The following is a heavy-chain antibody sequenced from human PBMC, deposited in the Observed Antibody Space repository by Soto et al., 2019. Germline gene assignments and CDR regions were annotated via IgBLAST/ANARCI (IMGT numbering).Heavy chain of an antibody. D-gene: IGHD5-18*01. Sequence: SETLSLTCTFSGGSISNYYWSWIRQSPGKGLEWIANIYHSGTTNYNLSLKGRVSISIDSSKNQVSLRLKSVTAADTAVYYCARGGYRTLAWYDPWGQGTLVTVSS. V-gene: IGHV4-59*01. CDR1: GGSISNYY. CDR2: IYHSGTT. J-gene: IGHJ5*02. CDR3: ARGGYRTLAWYDP.